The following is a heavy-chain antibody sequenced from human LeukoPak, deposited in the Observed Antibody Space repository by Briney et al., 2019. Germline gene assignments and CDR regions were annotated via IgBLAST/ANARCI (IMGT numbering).Heavy chain of an antibody. V-gene: IGHV3-48*04. J-gene: IGHJ3*02. CDR2: ISSSSSTI. D-gene: IGHD3-22*01. CDR3: ARDLLPQLDYYDSRDAFDI. Sequence: PGGSLRLSCAASGFTFSSYSMNWVRQAPGEGLEWVSYISSSSSTIYYADSVKGRFTISRDNAKNSLYLQMNSLRAEDTAVYYCARDLLPQLDYYDSRDAFDIWGQGTMVTVSS. CDR1: GFTFSSYS.